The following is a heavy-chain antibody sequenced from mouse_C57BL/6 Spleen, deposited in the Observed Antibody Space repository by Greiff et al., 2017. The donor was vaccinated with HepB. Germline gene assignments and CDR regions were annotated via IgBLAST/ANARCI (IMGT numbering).Heavy chain of an antibody. CDR2: IYPRSGNT. CDR1: GYTFTSYG. Sequence: VKLMESGAELARPGASVKLSCKASGYTFTSYGISWVKQRTGQGLEWIGEIYPRSGNTYYNEKFKGKATLTADKSSSTAYMELRSLTSEDSAVYFCARSFITTVVATGDYWGQGTTLTVSS. CDR3: ARSFITTVVATGDY. D-gene: IGHD1-1*01. V-gene: IGHV1-81*01. J-gene: IGHJ2*01.